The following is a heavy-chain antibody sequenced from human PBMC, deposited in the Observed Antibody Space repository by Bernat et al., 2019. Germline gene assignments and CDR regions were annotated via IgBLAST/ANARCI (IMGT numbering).Heavy chain of an antibody. CDR1: GYTFTGYY. Sequence: QVQLVQSGAEVKKPGASVKVSCKASGYTFTGYYMRWVRQAPGQGLEWMGWISPNSGGTNYAQKFQGRVTMTRDTSISTAYMELSRLRSDDTAVYYCARESIAAASYGEYFQHWGQGTLVTVSS. CDR3: ARESIAAASYGEYFQH. V-gene: IGHV1-2*02. J-gene: IGHJ1*01. CDR2: ISPNSGGT. D-gene: IGHD6-13*01.